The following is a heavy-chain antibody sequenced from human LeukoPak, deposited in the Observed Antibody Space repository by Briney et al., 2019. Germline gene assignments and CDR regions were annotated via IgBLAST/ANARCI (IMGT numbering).Heavy chain of an antibody. CDR2: ISDSGGST. V-gene: IGHV3-23*01. Sequence: PGGSLRLSCAASGFTFSSYAMSWVRQAPGKGLEWVSAISDSGGSTYYGESVKGRFTISRDGSKNTLYLQMNSLRAEDTAIYYCAKDVYNKAFDYWGQGTLVTVSS. D-gene: IGHD5-24*01. J-gene: IGHJ4*02. CDR3: AKDVYNKAFDY. CDR1: GFTFSSYA.